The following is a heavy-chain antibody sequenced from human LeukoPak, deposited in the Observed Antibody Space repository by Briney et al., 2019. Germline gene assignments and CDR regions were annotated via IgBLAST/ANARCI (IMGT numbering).Heavy chain of an antibody. J-gene: IGHJ4*02. D-gene: IGHD1-26*01. CDR1: GFTFSSYA. CDR2: ISGSGGST. Sequence: PGGSLRLSCAASGFTFSSYAMNWVRQAPGKGLEWVSAISGSGGSTYYANSVKGRFTISRDNSKNTLYLQMNSLRAEDTAVYYCAKDRSYSGSYFDYWGQGTLVTVSS. V-gene: IGHV3-23*01. CDR3: AKDRSYSGSYFDY.